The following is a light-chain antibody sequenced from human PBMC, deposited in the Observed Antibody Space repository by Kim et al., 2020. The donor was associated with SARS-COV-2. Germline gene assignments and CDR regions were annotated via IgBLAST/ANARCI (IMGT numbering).Light chain of an antibody. CDR1: SSDVGGYNY. V-gene: IGLV2-14*03. J-gene: IGLJ3*02. CDR2: DVS. CDR3: SSYTSSSTWV. Sequence: QSALTQPASVSGSPGQSITISCTGTSSDVGGYNYVSWYQQHPGKAPKLMIYDVSNRPSGVSNRFSCSKSGNTAALTIPRLQAEDEADYYCSSYTSSSTWVFGGGTQLTVL.